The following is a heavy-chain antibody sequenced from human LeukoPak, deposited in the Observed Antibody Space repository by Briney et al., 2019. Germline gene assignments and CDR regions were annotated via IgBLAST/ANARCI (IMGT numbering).Heavy chain of an antibody. Sequence: GGSLSLYCAASGFTFSSYWMHWVRQAPGKGLVWVSRINSDGSSTSYADSVKGRFTISRDNAKNTLYLQMNSLRAEDTAVYYCAGGIAAADTWGQGTLVTVSS. J-gene: IGHJ4*02. CDR3: AGGIAAADT. CDR2: INSDGSST. V-gene: IGHV3-74*01. D-gene: IGHD6-13*01. CDR1: GFTFSSYW.